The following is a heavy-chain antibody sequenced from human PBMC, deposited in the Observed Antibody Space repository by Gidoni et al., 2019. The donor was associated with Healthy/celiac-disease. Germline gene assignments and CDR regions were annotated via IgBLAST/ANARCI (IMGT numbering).Heavy chain of an antibody. J-gene: IGHJ3*02. Sequence: EVQLVESGGGLVKPGGSLRLSCAASGFTFSNAWMSWVRQAPGKGLEWVGRIKSKTEGWTTDYAAPVKGRFTISRDDSKNTLYLQMNSLKTEDTAVYYCTTDFVRYYGSGSSISKYAFDIWGQGTMVTVSS. CDR3: TTDFVRYYGSGSSISKYAFDI. CDR1: GFTFSNAW. V-gene: IGHV3-15*01. D-gene: IGHD3-10*01. CDR2: IKSKTEGWTT.